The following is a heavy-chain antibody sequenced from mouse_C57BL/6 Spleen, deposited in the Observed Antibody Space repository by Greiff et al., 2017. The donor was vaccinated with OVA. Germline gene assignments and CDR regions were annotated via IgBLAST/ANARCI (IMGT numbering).Heavy chain of an antibody. CDR3: TGWDWFAY. J-gene: IGHJ3*01. CDR2: IDPETGGT. D-gene: IGHD4-1*01. Sequence: QVHVKQSGAELVRPGASVTLSCKASGYTFTDYEMHWVKQTPVHGLEWIGAIDPETGGTAYNQKFKGKAILTADKSSSTAYMELRSLTSEDSAVYYCTGWDWFAYWGQGTLVTVSA. CDR1: GYTFTDYE. V-gene: IGHV1-15*01.